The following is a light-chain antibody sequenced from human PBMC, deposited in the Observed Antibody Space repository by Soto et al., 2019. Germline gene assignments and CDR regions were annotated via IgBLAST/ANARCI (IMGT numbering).Light chain of an antibody. CDR2: DAS. CDR3: QQYASYSSGP. CDR1: QTINSW. Sequence: IQVTQSPSTLSAKVGDRVTITCRASQTINSWLAWYQQKPGKAPKVLIFDASSLKTGVPSRFSGSGSGTEFTLTISNLQPDDFATYYCQQYASYSSGPFGQGTKVDI. J-gene: IGKJ1*01. V-gene: IGKV1-5*01.